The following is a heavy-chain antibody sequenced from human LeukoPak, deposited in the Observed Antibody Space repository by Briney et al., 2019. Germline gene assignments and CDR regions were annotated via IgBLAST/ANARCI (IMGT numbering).Heavy chain of an antibody. D-gene: IGHD4-23*01. Sequence: PGGSLRLSCAASGFTFSSYAMSWVRQAPGKGLEWVSYISSSGSTIYYGDSVKGRFTISRDNAKNSLYLQMNSLRAEDTAVYYCARGLRWSQEDAFDIWGQGTMVTVSS. V-gene: IGHV3-48*04. J-gene: IGHJ3*02. CDR1: GFTFSSYA. CDR3: ARGLRWSQEDAFDI. CDR2: ISSSGSTI.